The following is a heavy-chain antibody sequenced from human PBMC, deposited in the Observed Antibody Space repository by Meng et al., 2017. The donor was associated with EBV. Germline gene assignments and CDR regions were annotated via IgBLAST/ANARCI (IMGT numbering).Heavy chain of an antibody. J-gene: IGHJ4*02. V-gene: IGHV4-39*01. CDR3: ARPFPSIVSPRLDPFGD. CDR1: GDSISSFYD. Sequence: QLQLQESGPGQVKPSESQSLTCTVSGDSISSFYDWAWLGQPPGRGLEGTGSAHYSGRTYYSPSLRSRVTVSIATSTNQFSLRLTSVTAADTALYYCARPFPSIVSPRLDPFGDWGQGDMVTVSS. D-gene: IGHD5/OR15-5a*01. CDR2: AHYSGRT.